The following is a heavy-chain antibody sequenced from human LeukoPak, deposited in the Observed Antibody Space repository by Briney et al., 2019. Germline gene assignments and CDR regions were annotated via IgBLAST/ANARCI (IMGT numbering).Heavy chain of an antibody. J-gene: IGHJ4*02. Sequence: ASVKVSCKTSGYTFTNFDINWVRQATGQGLEWLGWMNPYTGKTGYAQKFQGRVTFTGDTSIRTAYMEVSSLTSEDTAVYYCARAPTPFYYDSSAYYSDFWGQGTLVTVSS. V-gene: IGHV1-8*03. CDR3: ARAPTPFYYDSSAYYSDF. CDR2: MNPYTGKT. D-gene: IGHD6-25*01. CDR1: GYTFTNFD.